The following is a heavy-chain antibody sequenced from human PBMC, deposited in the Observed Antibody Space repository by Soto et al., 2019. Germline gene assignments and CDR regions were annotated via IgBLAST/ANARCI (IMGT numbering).Heavy chain of an antibody. Sequence: GGALRLSCAASGFTFSNACMNWVRQAPGKGMEWVGSIKRKNDGGTTDYDETVKGRFNISRDDSKKKLYMQMKSMKTEDTAVYYCNSSWFLDYWGQGTLVTVSS. CDR2: IKRKNDGGTT. D-gene: IGHD6-13*01. CDR3: NSSWFLDY. CDR1: GFTFSNAC. J-gene: IGHJ4*02. V-gene: IGHV3-15*07.